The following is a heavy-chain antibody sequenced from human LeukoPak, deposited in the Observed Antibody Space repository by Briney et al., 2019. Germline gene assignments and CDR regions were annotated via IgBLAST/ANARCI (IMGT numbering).Heavy chain of an antibody. CDR2: IWYDGSNK. CDR1: AFTFSSYG. Sequence: GGSLRLSCAASAFTFSSYGMHWVRQAPGKGLEWVAVIWYDGSNKYYADSVKGRFTISRDNSKNTLYLQMNSLRAEDTAVYYCARERESWGKPRDWGQGTLVTVSS. V-gene: IGHV3-33*01. J-gene: IGHJ4*02. CDR3: ARERESWGKPRD. D-gene: IGHD3-16*01.